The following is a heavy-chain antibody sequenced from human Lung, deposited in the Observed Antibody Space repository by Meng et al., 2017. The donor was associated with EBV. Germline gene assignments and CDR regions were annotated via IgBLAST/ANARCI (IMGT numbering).Heavy chain of an antibody. CDR2: VYHRGDT. D-gene: IGHD1-7*01. V-gene: IGHV4-4*02. Sequence: QVQLKESGPGRVKPSGTLARTCTVSGDSISSDNLWSWVRQPPGKGLEWIGEVYHRGDTNYNPSLKSRVDISVDKSKNQFYLSLFSVTAADTAVYYCGRDQGRELINHWGQGTLVTVSS. CDR3: GRDQGRELINH. J-gene: IGHJ4*02. CDR1: GDSISSDNL.